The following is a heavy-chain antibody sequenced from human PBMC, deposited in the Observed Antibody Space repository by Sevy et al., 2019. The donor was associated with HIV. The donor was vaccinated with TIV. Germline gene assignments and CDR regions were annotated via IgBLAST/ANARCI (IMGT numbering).Heavy chain of an antibody. CDR3: ARDEQGNFDY. Sequence: SETLSLTCAVSGYSISSGYYWGWIRQPPGKGLEWIGSIYHSGSTYYNPSLKSRVTISVDTSKNQFSLKLSSVTAADTAVYYCARDEQGNFDYRGQGTLVTVSS. D-gene: IGHD6-13*01. V-gene: IGHV4-38-2*02. CDR2: IYHSGST. CDR1: GYSISSGYY. J-gene: IGHJ4*02.